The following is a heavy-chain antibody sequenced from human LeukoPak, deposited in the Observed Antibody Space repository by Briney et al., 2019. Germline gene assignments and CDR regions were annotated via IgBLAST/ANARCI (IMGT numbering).Heavy chain of an antibody. J-gene: IGHJ4*02. D-gene: IGHD2-15*01. V-gene: IGHV1-69*05. CDR2: IIPIFGTA. CDR3: ARGNCSGGSCYAGY. CDR1: GGTFSSYA. Sequence: SVKVSCKASGGTFSSYAISWVRQAPGQGLEWMGGIIPIFGTANYAQKFQGRVTITTDESTSTAYMELSSLRSEDTAVYYCARGNCSGGSCYAGYWGQGTLVTVSS.